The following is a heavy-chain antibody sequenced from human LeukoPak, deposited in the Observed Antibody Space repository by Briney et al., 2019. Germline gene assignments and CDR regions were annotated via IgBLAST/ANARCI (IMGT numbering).Heavy chain of an antibody. D-gene: IGHD6-19*01. J-gene: IGHJ4*02. CDR3: ARWYSSGWYSDY. CDR1: GGSISSGGYY. CDR2: IYYSGST. V-gene: IGHV4-31*03. Sequence: SETLSLTCTVSGGSISSGGYYWSWIRQHPGKGLEWIGYIYYSGSTYYNPSLKSRVTISVDTSKNQFSLKLSSVTAADTAVYYCARWYSSGWYSDYWGQGTPVTVSS.